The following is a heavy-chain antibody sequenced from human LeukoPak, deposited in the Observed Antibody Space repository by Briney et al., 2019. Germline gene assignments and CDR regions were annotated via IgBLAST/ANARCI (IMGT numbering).Heavy chain of an antibody. D-gene: IGHD3-10*01. CDR2: ISSSSSYI. CDR3: ARDDGSGIDY. CDR1: GFTFSSYS. V-gene: IGHV3-21*01. Sequence: GGSVRLSCAASGFTFSSYSMNWVRQAPGKGLEWVSSISSSSSYIYYADSVKGRFTITRDNAKNSLYLQMSSLRAEYTAVYYCARDDGSGIDYWGQGTLVTVSS. J-gene: IGHJ4*02.